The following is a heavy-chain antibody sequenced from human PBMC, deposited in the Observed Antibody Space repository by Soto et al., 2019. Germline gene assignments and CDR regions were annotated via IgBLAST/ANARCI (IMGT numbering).Heavy chain of an antibody. Sequence: PGGSLRLSCAASGFTFSNYGMSWIRQAPGKGLEWVSYISSSGSTIYYADSVKGRFTISRDNAKNSLYLQMNSLRAEDTAVYYCARGQIAGGYYYYGMDVWGQGTTVTVSS. CDR1: GFTFSNYG. CDR2: ISSSGSTI. J-gene: IGHJ6*02. D-gene: IGHD3-16*01. CDR3: ARGQIAGGYYYYGMDV. V-gene: IGHV3-11*01.